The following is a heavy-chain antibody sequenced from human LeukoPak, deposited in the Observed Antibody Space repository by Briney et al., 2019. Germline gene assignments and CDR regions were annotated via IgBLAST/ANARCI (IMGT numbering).Heavy chain of an antibody. J-gene: IGHJ4*02. Sequence: GGSLRLSCAASGFTFSNYRMHWVRQAPGKGLEGVAVISYDGSNKYYADSVKGRFTISRDTSKNTLYLQMNSLRVEDTAVYYCAKDLIGYYYGSGTDYWGQGTLVTVSS. D-gene: IGHD3-10*01. V-gene: IGHV3-30*18. CDR2: ISYDGSNK. CDR1: GFTFSNYR. CDR3: AKDLIGYYYGSGTDY.